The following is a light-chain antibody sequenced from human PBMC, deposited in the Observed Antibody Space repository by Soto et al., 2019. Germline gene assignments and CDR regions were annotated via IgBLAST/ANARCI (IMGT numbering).Light chain of an antibody. CDR3: QQYYSSPFT. CDR2: WAS. CDR1: QSVLYSSNNRNY. J-gene: IGKJ2*01. Sequence: DIVMTQSPDSLAVSLGERVTIHCTSSQSVLYSSNNRNYFAWYQQKPGQPPKLLIYWASTRESGVPDRFSGSGSGTDFTLTISSLQAADVAVYYCQQYYSSPFTFGQGTKLEI. V-gene: IGKV4-1*01.